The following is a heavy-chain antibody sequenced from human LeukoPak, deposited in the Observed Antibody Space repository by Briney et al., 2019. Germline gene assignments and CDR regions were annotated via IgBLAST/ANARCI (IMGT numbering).Heavy chain of an antibody. V-gene: IGHV4-59*08. Sequence: PSETLSLTCTVSGGSISSYYWSWIRQPPGKGLEWIGYIYYGGSTNYNPSLKSRVTISVDTSKNQFSLKLSSVTAADTAVYYCARHGGYSSSWYVGWFDPWGQGTLVTVSS. CDR3: ARHGGYSSSWYVGWFDP. CDR2: IYYGGST. CDR1: GGSISSYY. D-gene: IGHD6-13*01. J-gene: IGHJ5*02.